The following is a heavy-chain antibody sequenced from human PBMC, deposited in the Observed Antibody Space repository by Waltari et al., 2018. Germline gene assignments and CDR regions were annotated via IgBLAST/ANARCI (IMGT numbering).Heavy chain of an antibody. V-gene: IGHV4-34*01. Sequence: QVQLQQWGAGLLKPSETLSLTCAGHGGSFSGYYWSWIRQPPGKGLEWIGEINTSGSTNYNPSLKSRVTISVDTSKNQFSLKLSSVTAADTAVYYCARDGSCSGGSCYSSDYWGQGTLVTVSS. D-gene: IGHD2-15*01. J-gene: IGHJ4*02. CDR3: ARDGSCSGGSCYSSDY. CDR1: GGSFSGYY. CDR2: INTSGST.